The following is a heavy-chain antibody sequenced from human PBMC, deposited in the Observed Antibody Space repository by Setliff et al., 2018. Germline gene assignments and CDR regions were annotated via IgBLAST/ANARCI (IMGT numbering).Heavy chain of an antibody. CDR1: GYAFTGHY. V-gene: IGHV1-2*02. CDR3: ARGTDYHGSGSYWAKDV. Sequence: ASVKVSCKASGYAFTGHYIHWVRQAPGQGLEWMGWINPRTGVTNYARNFQGRVTMTRDTSITTVHMDLSRLKSDDTAVYYCARGTDYHGSGSYWAKDVWGKGTTVTVSS. CDR2: INPRTGVT. D-gene: IGHD3-10*01. J-gene: IGHJ6*04.